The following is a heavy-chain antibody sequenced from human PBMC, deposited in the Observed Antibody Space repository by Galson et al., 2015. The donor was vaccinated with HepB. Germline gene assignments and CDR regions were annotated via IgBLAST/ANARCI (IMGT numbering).Heavy chain of an antibody. Sequence: SVKVSCKASGYTFTSYGISWVRQAPGQGLEWMGWISAYNGNTNYAQKLQGRVTMTTDTSTSTAYMELRSLRSDDTAVYYCARERNYDYVWGSYYCFDYWGQGTLVTVSS. J-gene: IGHJ4*02. CDR1: GYTFTSYG. D-gene: IGHD3-16*01. CDR3: ARERNYDYVWGSYYCFDY. V-gene: IGHV1-18*04. CDR2: ISAYNGNT.